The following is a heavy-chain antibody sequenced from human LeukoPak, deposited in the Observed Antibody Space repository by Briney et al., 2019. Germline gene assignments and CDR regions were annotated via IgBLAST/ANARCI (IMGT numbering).Heavy chain of an antibody. J-gene: IGHJ4*02. Sequence: GGSLRLSCVASGFTVSSNYMSWVRQAPGKGLEWVSVTYSTGSTFYPDSVKGRFTISRDNSKNTLYLQMNSLRAEDTAVYYCAKRNSSGWYYFDYWGQGTLVTVSS. D-gene: IGHD6-19*01. CDR1: GFTVSSNY. CDR3: AKRNSSGWYYFDY. V-gene: IGHV3-53*01. CDR2: TYSTGST.